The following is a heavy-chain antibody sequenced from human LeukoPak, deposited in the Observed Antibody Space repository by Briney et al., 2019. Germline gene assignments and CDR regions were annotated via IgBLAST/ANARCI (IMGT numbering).Heavy chain of an antibody. V-gene: IGHV3-21*01. D-gene: IGHD3-9*01. CDR3: ARGHYDVLAASYKWTPDY. Sequence: GGSLRLSCAASGFTFNTFNMNWVRQAPGKGLEWVSSITSGGDYIYYADSVKGRFTTSRDNAKNSLSLQLNSLRVEDTAVYYCARGHYDVLAASYKWTPDYWGQGTLVTGSS. CDR2: ITSGGDYI. CDR1: GFTFNTFN. J-gene: IGHJ4*02.